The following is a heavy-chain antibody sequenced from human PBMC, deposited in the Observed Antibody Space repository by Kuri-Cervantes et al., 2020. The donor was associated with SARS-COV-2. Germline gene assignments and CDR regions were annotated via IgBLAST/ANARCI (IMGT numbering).Heavy chain of an antibody. CDR2: INPISGGT. D-gene: IGHD3-10*01. J-gene: IGHJ4*02. CDR3: ARSFAMVRGGLIH. CDR1: GYTFTSYY. V-gene: IGHV1-2*02. Sequence: ASVKVSCKASGYTFTSYYMHWARQAPGQGLEWMGWINPISGGTNYAQKFQGRVTTTRDTYISTAYMELSRLRSDDTAVYYCARSFAMVRGGLIHWGQGTLVTVSS.